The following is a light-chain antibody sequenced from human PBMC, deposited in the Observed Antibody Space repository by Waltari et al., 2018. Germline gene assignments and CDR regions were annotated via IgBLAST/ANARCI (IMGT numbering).Light chain of an antibody. J-gene: IGKJ3*01. CDR2: DAS. CDR1: QGFSSA. V-gene: IGKV1-13*02. CDR3: QQFNSYLFT. Sequence: AIQLTQSPSSLSASVGDRVPITCRASQGFSSALAWYQQKPGKAPNLLIYDASNLESGVPSRFSGSGSGTDFTLTISSLQPEDSATYYCQQFNSYLFTFGPGTKVDI.